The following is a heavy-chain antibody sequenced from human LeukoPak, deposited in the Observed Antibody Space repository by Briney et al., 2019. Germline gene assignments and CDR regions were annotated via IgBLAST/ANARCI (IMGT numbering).Heavy chain of an antibody. J-gene: IGHJ4*02. V-gene: IGHV1-18*01. D-gene: IGHD1-26*01. CDR1: GYTFTSYG. CDR2: ISAYNGNT. Sequence: ASVKVSCKVSGYTFTSYGISWVRQAPGQGLEWMGWISAYNGNTNYAQKLQGRVTMTTDTSTSTAYMELRSLRSDDTAVYYCARGGVDIVGATDFDYWGQGTLVTVSS. CDR3: ARGGVDIVGATDFDY.